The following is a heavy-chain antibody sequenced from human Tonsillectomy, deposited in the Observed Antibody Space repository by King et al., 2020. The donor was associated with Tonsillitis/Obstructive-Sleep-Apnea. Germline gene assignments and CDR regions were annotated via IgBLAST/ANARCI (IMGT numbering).Heavy chain of an antibody. J-gene: IGHJ3*02. CDR3: ARDSDYSSHLDAFDI. D-gene: IGHD4-11*01. V-gene: IGHV4-59*01. Sequence: QLQESGPGLVKPSETLSITCTVSGGSISSYYWSWIRQPPGKGLEWIGYIYYSGRTNYNPSLKSRVTISVDTYKNQYSLKLSSVTAADTAVYYCARDSDYSSHLDAFDIWGQGTKVTVSS. CDR2: IYYSGRT. CDR1: GGSISSYY.